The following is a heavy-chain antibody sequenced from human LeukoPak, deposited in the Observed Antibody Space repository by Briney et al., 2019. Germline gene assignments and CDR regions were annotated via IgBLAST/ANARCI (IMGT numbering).Heavy chain of an antibody. CDR2: IYTSGST. CDR1: GGSISSYY. V-gene: IGHV4-4*07. J-gene: IGHJ4*02. CDR3: ARGGRLLGKFDY. Sequence: SETLPLTCTVSGGSISSYYWSWIRQPAGKGLEWIGRIYTSGSTNYNPSLKSRVTMSVDTSKNQFSLKLSSVTAADTAVYFCARGGRLLGKFDYWGQGTLVTVSS. D-gene: IGHD3-22*01.